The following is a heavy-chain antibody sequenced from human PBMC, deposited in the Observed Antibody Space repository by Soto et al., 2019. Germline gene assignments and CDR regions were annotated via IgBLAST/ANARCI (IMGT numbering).Heavy chain of an antibody. CDR1: SGSISSYY. CDR2: IYYSGST. J-gene: IGHJ4*02. D-gene: IGHD3-9*01. Sequence: SETLCLTCSVSSGSISSYYWSWIRQPPGKGLEWIGYIYYSGSTNYNPSLKSRVTISVDTSKNQFSLKLSSVTAADTAVYYCARSEGYDILTGYRLWYFDYWGQGTLVTVSS. CDR3: ARSEGYDILTGYRLWYFDY. V-gene: IGHV4-59*08.